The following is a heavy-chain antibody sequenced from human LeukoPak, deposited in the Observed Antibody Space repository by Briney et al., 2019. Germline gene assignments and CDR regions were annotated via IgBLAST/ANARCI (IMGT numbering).Heavy chain of an antibody. CDR2: IWYDGSNK. Sequence: GGSLRLSCAASGFTFSSYGMHWVRQAPGKGLEWVAVIWYDGSNKYYADSVKGRFTISRDNSKNTLYLQMNSLRAEDTAVYYCATDFKRVVGTTGYALDVWGQGTTVTVS. CDR1: GFTFSSYG. V-gene: IGHV3-33*01. J-gene: IGHJ6*02. D-gene: IGHD1-26*01. CDR3: ATDFKRVVGTTGYALDV.